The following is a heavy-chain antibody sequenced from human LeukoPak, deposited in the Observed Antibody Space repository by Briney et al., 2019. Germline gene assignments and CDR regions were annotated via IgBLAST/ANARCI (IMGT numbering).Heavy chain of an antibody. CDR2: IYYSGST. CDR1: GGSISSYY. Sequence: SETLSLTCTVSGGSISSYYWSWIRQPPGKGLEWIGYIYYSGSTNYNPSLKSRVTISVDTSKNQFSLKLSSVTAADTAVYYCATGAGNSSWGNWFDPWGQGTLVTVSS. J-gene: IGHJ5*02. CDR3: ATGAGNSSWGNWFDP. D-gene: IGHD6-13*01. V-gene: IGHV4-59*01.